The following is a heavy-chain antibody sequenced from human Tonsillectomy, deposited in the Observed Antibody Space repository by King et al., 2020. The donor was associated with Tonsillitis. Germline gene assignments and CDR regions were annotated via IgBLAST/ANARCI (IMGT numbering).Heavy chain of an antibody. V-gene: IGHV3-20*04. Sequence: VQLVESGGGVVRPGGSLRLSCAASGFTFDYYGMSWVRQAPGKGLEWVSGINWNGGSTGYADSVKGRFTISRDNAKNSLYLQMNSLRAEDTALYYCARDRALSYYDMLTGYYNSPDAFDIWGQGTMVTVSS. J-gene: IGHJ3*02. CDR3: ARDRALSYYDMLTGYYNSPDAFDI. CDR1: GFTFDYYG. D-gene: IGHD3-9*01. CDR2: INWNGGST.